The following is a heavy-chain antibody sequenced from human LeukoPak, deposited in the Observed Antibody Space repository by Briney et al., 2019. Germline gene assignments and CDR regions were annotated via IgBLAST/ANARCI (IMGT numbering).Heavy chain of an antibody. Sequence: SETLSLTCSVSGGSISSGGYYWSWIRQHPGKGLEWIGYIYYSGSTNYNPSLKSRVTISVDTSKNQFSLKLSSVTAADTAVYYCARVTPGVKYWYFDLWGRGTLVTVSS. D-gene: IGHD4-23*01. V-gene: IGHV4-61*08. CDR3: ARVTPGVKYWYFDL. J-gene: IGHJ2*01. CDR1: GGSISSGGYY. CDR2: IYYSGST.